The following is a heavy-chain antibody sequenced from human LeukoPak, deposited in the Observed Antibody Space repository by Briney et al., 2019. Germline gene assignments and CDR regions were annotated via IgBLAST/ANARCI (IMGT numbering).Heavy chain of an antibody. CDR3: ARGTPPLLWFGESYYFDY. CDR1: GGSFSGYY. J-gene: IGHJ4*02. V-gene: IGHV4-34*01. Sequence: SETLSLTCAVYGGSFSGYYWSWIRQPPGKGLEWIGEINHSGSTNYNPSFKSRVTISVDTSKNQFSLKLSSVTAADTAVYYCARGTPPLLWFGESYYFDYWGQGTLVTVSS. D-gene: IGHD3-10*01. CDR2: INHSGST.